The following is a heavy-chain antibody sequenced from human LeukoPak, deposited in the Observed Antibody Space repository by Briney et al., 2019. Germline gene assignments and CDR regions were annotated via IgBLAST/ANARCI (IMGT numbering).Heavy chain of an antibody. CDR3: AKGGVRFLEWLAYMDV. Sequence: GGSLTLSCAASGFTFSSYAMSWLRQAPGKGREWVSALSGSGGSTYYADSGKGRFTISRDNSKNTLYLQMNSLRAEDTAVYYGAKGGVRFLEWLAYMDVWGKGTTVTVSS. CDR2: LSGSGGST. CDR1: GFTFSSYA. V-gene: IGHV3-23*01. D-gene: IGHD3-3*01. J-gene: IGHJ6*03.